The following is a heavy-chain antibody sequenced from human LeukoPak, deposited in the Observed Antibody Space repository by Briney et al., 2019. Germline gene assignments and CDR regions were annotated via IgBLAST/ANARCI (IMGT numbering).Heavy chain of an antibody. CDR3: ARSDCSSTSCYAEPYFDY. V-gene: IGHV1-69*13. J-gene: IGHJ4*02. CDR1: GGTFSNDA. D-gene: IGHD2-2*01. Sequence: SVKVSCKASGGTFSNDAISWVRQAPGQGLEWMGGIIPIFGTANYAQKFQGRVTITADESTSTAYMELSSLRSEDTAVYYCARSDCSSTSCYAEPYFDYWGQGTLVTVSS. CDR2: IIPIFGTA.